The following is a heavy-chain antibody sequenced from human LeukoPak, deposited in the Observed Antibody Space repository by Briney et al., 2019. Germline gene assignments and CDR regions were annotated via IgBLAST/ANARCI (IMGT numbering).Heavy chain of an antibody. J-gene: IGHJ4*02. CDR2: ISSSSYI. CDR1: GFTFSSYS. D-gene: IGHD6-19*01. CDR3: ARDFYSSGCKGD. Sequence: GGSLRLSCAASGFTFSSYSMNWVRQAPGKGLEWVSSISSSSYIYYADSVKGRFTISRDNAKSSLYLQMNSLRAEDTAVYYCARDFYSSGCKGDWGQGTLVTVSS. V-gene: IGHV3-21*01.